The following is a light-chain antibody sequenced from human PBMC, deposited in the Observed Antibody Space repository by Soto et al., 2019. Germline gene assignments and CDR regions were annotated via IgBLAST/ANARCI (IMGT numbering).Light chain of an antibody. Sequence: IGFTQSPDTLSLSPGALATLSCRASRSISHNYLARYQQKPGQAPRPLIFGASSSDTGIPERFSGSGSAADFTLIIGSLEPEEFAVYYCQQYLAAPRTFGGGTKVDIK. CDR1: RSISHNY. CDR2: GAS. CDR3: QQYLAAPRT. V-gene: IGKV3-20*01. J-gene: IGKJ4*01.